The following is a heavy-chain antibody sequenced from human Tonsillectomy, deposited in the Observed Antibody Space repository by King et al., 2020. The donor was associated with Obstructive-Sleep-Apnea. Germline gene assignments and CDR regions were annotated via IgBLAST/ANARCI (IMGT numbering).Heavy chain of an antibody. CDR2: ISSSSSYI. CDR1: GFTFSSYS. D-gene: IGHD5-18*01. Sequence: VQLVESGGGLVKPGGSLRLSCAASGFTFSSYSMNWVRQAPGKGLEGVSSISSSSSYIYYADSVKGRFTISRDNAKNSLYLQMNSLRAEDTAVYYCAGGAPYSYGYGFDYWGQGTLVTVSS. V-gene: IGHV3-21*01. CDR3: AGGAPYSYGYGFDY. J-gene: IGHJ4*02.